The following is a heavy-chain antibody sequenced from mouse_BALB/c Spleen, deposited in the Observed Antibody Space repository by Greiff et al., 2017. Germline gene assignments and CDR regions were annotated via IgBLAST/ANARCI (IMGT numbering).Heavy chain of an antibody. V-gene: IGHV5-4*02. Sequence: EVKLMESGGGLVKPGGSLKLSCAASGFTFSDYYMYWVRQTPEKRLEWVATISDGGSYTYYPDSVKGRFTISRDNAKNNLYLQMSSLKSEDTAMYYCARAEVRHYFDDWGQGTTLTVSS. J-gene: IGHJ2*01. D-gene: IGHD2-14*01. CDR1: GFTFSDYY. CDR3: ARAEVRHYFDD. CDR2: ISDGGSYT.